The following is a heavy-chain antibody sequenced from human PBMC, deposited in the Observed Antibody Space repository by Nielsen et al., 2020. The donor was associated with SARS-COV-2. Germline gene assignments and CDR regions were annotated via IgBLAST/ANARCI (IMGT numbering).Heavy chain of an antibody. CDR2: INPTNGGT. D-gene: IGHD3-22*01. J-gene: IGHJ4*02. CDR3: ARDSSGTYRRVDY. Sequence: ASVKVSCKASGYTFTGHYIHWVRQAPGQGLEWMGLINPTNGGTTYAQKFLGTVTMTRDTSTSTVYMELSSLRSDDTAVYYCARDSSGTYRRVDYWGQGTLVTVSS. CDR1: GYTFTGHY. V-gene: IGHV1-46*01.